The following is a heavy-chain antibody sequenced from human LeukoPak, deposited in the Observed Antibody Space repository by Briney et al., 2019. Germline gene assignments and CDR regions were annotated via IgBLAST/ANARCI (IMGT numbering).Heavy chain of an antibody. D-gene: IGHD4-17*01. J-gene: IGHJ4*02. CDR3: ARVTTVTTFDY. Sequence: SQTLSLTCAVSGDSISSGGYSWSWIRQPPGKGLEWVGYIYHSGTTYYNPSLKSRVTISVDRSKNQFSLKLSSVTAADTAVYYCARVTTVTTFDYWGQGTLVTVSS. V-gene: IGHV4-30-2*01. CDR1: GDSISSGGYS. CDR2: IYHSGTT.